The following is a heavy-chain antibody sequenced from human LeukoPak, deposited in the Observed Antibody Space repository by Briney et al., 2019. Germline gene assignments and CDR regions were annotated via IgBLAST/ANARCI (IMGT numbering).Heavy chain of an antibody. J-gene: IGHJ4*02. CDR2: IIPIFGTA. V-gene: IGHV1-69*05. CDR3: ARDRGYSYGLDY. D-gene: IGHD5-18*01. Sequence: SVKVSXKASGGTFSSYAISWVRQAPGQGLEWMGGIIPIFGTANYAQKFQGRVTITTDESTSTAYMELSSLRSEDTAVYYCARDRGYSYGLDYWGQGTLVTVSS. CDR1: GGTFSSYA.